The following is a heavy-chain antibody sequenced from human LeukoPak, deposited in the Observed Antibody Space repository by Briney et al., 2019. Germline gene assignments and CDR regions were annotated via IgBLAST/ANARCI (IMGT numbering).Heavy chain of an antibody. CDR1: GFTFSSYG. D-gene: IGHD5-18*01. CDR3: AMGYSYRR. V-gene: IGHV3-30*03. CDR2: ISYDGSNK. Sequence: PGRSLRLSCAASGFTFSSYGMHWVRQAPGKGLEWVAVISYDGSNKYYADSVKGRFTISRDNSKNTLYLQMNSLRAEYTAVYYCAMGYSYRRGGQGTMVTVSS. J-gene: IGHJ3*01.